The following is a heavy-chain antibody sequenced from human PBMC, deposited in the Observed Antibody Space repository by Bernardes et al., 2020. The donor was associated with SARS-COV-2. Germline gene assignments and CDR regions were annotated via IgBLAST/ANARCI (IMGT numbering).Heavy chain of an antibody. J-gene: IGHJ4*02. V-gene: IGHV4-31*03. CDR1: GDSITTGGYY. D-gene: IGHD3-10*01. CDR2: IFSSGTT. CDR3: ARRFGDN. Sequence: SETLSLTCTVSGDSITTGGYYWSWIRQHPGKGLEWIGYIFSSGTTYYNPSLKSRITISVDTSNNQFSLKLGSMTVADTAVYYCARRFGDNWSQRTLVTVSS.